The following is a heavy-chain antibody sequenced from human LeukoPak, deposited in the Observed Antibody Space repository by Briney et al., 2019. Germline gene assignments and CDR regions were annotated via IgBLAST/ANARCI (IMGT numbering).Heavy chain of an antibody. Sequence: GGSLRLSCAASGFTFSSYAMSWVRQAPGKGLEWVSYISSSSSTIYYADSVKGRFTISRDNAKNSLYLQMNSLRAEDTAVYYCARLFSSGWYRAYYYMDVWGKGTTVTVSS. J-gene: IGHJ6*03. D-gene: IGHD6-19*01. CDR3: ARLFSSGWYRAYYYMDV. CDR2: ISSSSSTI. CDR1: GFTFSSYA. V-gene: IGHV3-48*01.